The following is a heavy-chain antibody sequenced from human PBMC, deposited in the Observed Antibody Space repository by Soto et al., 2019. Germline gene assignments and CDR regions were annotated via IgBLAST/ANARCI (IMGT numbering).Heavy chain of an antibody. CDR1: GGTVSSYA. CDR3: ARGRTMIDNYNWFDP. CDR2: IIPIFGTA. D-gene: IGHD3-22*01. Sequence: SVKVSCKASGGTVSSYAISLVRQAPGQGLEWMGGIIPIFGTANYAQKFQGRVTITADESTSTAYMELSSLRSEDTAVYYCARGRTMIDNYNWFDPWGQGTLVTVSS. J-gene: IGHJ5*02. V-gene: IGHV1-69*13.